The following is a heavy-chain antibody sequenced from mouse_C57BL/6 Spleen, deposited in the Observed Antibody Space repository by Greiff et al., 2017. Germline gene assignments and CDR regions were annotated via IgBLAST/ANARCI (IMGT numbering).Heavy chain of an antibody. CDR1: GYTFTSSW. J-gene: IGHJ4*01. Sequence: VKLQQPGAELVKPGASVKLSCKASGYTFTSSWMHWVKQRPGQGLEWIGMIHPNSGSTTYNEKFKSKATLTVDKSSSTAYMQLSSLTSEDSAVYYCARAPNWGYAMDYWGQGTSVTVSS. CDR2: IHPNSGST. D-gene: IGHD4-1*01. V-gene: IGHV1-64*01. CDR3: ARAPNWGYAMDY.